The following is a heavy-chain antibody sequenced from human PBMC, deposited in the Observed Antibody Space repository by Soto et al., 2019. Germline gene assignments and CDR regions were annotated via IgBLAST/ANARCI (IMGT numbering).Heavy chain of an antibody. CDR3: ARDPTDDYGDYVLTKDDAFDI. CDR2: INAGNGNT. CDR1: GYTFTSYA. D-gene: IGHD4-17*01. V-gene: IGHV1-3*01. J-gene: IGHJ3*02. Sequence: ASVKVSCKASGYTFTSYAMHWVRQAPGQRLEWMGWINAGNGNTKYSQKFQGRVTITRDTSASTAYMELSSLRSEDTAVYYFARDPTDDYGDYVLTKDDAFDIWGQGTMVTVSS.